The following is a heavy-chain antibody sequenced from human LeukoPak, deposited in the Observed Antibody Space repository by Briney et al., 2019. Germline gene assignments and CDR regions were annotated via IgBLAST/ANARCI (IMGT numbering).Heavy chain of an antibody. CDR2: IYTSGST. V-gene: IGHV4-61*02. CDR3: AGRTVVFDY. D-gene: IGHD4-23*01. J-gene: IGHJ4*02. CDR1: GGSISSGSYY. Sequence: SETLSLTCTVSGGSISSGSYYWSWIRRPAGKGLEWIGRIYTSGSTNYNPSLKSRLTISVDTSKNQFSLKLSSVTAADTAVYYCAGRTVVFDYWGQGTLVTVSS.